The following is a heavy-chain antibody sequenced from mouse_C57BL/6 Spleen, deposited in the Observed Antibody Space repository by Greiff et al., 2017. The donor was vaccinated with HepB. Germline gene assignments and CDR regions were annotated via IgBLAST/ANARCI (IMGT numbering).Heavy chain of an antibody. CDR3: ARHGDYYGSSPAWFAY. D-gene: IGHD1-1*01. CDR1: GFTFSSYT. J-gene: IGHJ3*01. Sequence: EVQLVESGGGLVKPGGSLKLSCAASGFTFSSYTMSWVRQTPEKRLEWVATISGGGGNTYYPDSVKGRFTISRDNAKNTLYLQMSSLRSEDTALYYCARHGDYYGSSPAWFAYWGQGTLVTVSA. V-gene: IGHV5-9*01. CDR2: ISGGGGNT.